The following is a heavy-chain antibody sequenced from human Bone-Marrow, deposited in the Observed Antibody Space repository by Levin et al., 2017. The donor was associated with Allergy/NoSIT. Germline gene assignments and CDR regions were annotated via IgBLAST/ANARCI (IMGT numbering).Heavy chain of an antibody. CDR3: ARDQFRRATIGARWFDP. D-gene: IGHD5-24*01. CDR2: IKEDGSEE. V-gene: IGHV3-7*01. J-gene: IGHJ5*02. Sequence: SLLLSFSSSFFPFLPSFLSWVRQAPGKGLEWVANIKEDGSEEYYVDSVKGRFTPSLSHAKNSLYVQMNSLRAEDTAVYYCARDQFRRATIGARWFDPWGQGTLVTVSS. CDR1: FFPFLPSF.